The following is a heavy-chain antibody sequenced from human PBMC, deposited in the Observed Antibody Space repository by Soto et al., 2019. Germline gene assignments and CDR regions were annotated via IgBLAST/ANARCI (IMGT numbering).Heavy chain of an antibody. CDR1: GFTVSNNY. J-gene: IGHJ4*02. Sequence: EVQLVESGGGLIQPGGSLRLSCAVSGFTVSNNYMSWVRQAPGKGLEGVSVIYSGGYTAYGDSVKGRFTISRDNSKNTLYLKKNSRGPDDRPVYSWAARGGGGGYWGQGTLVTVSS. V-gene: IGHV3-53*01. D-gene: IGHD3-10*01. CDR2: IYSGGYT. CDR3: AARGGGGGY.